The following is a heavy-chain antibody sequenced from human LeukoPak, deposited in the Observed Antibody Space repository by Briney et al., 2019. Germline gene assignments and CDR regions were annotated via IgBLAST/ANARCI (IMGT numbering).Heavy chain of an antibody. D-gene: IGHD3-22*01. V-gene: IGHV4-59*01. CDR1: GGSISTYY. CDR3: ARAPRGESDAASGFYGMDV. J-gene: IGHJ6*02. CDR2: SHYSGST. Sequence: PSGTLSLTCSVSGGSISTYYWTWIRQTPGKGLEWIGYSHYSGSTNYNPSLQSRVTISVDTSKNQFSLKLNSVTAADTAIYYCARAPRGESDAASGFYGMDVWGQGTTVTVSS.